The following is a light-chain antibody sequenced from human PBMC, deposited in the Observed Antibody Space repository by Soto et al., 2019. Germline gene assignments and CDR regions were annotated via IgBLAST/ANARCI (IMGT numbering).Light chain of an antibody. CDR1: QSVRSF. J-gene: IGKJ3*01. Sequence: EIVLTQSPATLSLSPGASATLSCSASQSVRSFLAGYQQKPGLPPRLLIYDASKRATGIPDMFTGSGSGRDWTDTISRVDPEHCEVYYRQRRSKRPPELTFGPGTKVDIK. V-gene: IGKV3-11*02. CDR3: QRRSKRPPELT. CDR2: DAS.